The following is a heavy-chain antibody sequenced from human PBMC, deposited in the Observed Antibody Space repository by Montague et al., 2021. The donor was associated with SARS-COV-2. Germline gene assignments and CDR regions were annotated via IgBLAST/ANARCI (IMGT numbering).Heavy chain of an antibody. V-gene: IGHV4-34*01. J-gene: IGHJ4*02. CDR3: ARGARQWLVRPTHYYYFDY. CDR1: GGSFSGYY. D-gene: IGHD6-19*01. Sequence: SETLSLTCAVSGGSFSGYYWSWICQPPGKGLERIGEINHSGSTNSNPSXXSRVTISVYTSKNQFSLKLSPVTAADTAVYYCARGARQWLVRPTHYYYFDYWGQGTLVTVSS. CDR2: INHSGST.